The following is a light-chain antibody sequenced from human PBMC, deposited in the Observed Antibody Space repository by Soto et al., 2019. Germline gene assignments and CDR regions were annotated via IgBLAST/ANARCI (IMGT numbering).Light chain of an antibody. Sequence: DIQLTQSPSSLSASVGDRVTITCRASQGINSFLAWYQQKQGKAPKLLIYAASTLQSGVPSRFSGSGSGTDFTLTISSLQPEDFATYYCQQLERYPSTFGGGTKVEIK. J-gene: IGKJ4*01. CDR2: AAS. V-gene: IGKV1-9*01. CDR1: QGINSF. CDR3: QQLERYPST.